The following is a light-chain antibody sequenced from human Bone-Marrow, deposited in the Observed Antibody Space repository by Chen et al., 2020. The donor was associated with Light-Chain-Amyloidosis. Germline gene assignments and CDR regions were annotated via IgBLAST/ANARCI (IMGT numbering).Light chain of an antibody. Sequence: QSALTQPASVSGSPGQSITISCTGTSSDVVGDNNCSWYQQHPDKAPKLMIYEVTNRPSWVPDRFSGSKSDNTASLTISGLQTEDEADYFCSSYTITNTLVFGNGTRVTVL. CDR3: SSYTITNTLV. V-gene: IGLV2-14*01. J-gene: IGLJ1*01. CDR2: EVT. CDR1: SSDVVGDNN.